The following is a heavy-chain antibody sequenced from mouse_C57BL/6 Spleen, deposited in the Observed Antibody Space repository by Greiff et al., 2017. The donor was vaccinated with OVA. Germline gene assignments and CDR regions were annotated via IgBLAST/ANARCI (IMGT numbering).Heavy chain of an antibody. D-gene: IGHD1-1*01. Sequence: VQLQQPGAELVMPGASVKLSCKASGYTFTSYWMHWVKQRPGQGLEWIGEIDPSDSYTNYNQKFKGKSTLTVDKSSSTAYMQLSSLTSEDSAVYYCARDYYGSSYFFAYWGQGTLVTVSA. CDR1: GYTFTSYW. V-gene: IGHV1-69*01. CDR3: ARDYYGSSYFFAY. J-gene: IGHJ3*01. CDR2: IDPSDSYT.